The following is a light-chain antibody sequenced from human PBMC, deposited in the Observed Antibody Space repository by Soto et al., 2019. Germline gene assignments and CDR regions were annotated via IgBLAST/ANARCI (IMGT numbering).Light chain of an antibody. Sequence: DIQMTQFPSTLSASIGDRATITCRASQSIGWSLAWYQQTPGKAPKLLIYKASTLQSGVPSRFVGSGSGPEFTLTSSNLQPDDFAIYYCQQYKTFWTFGQGTKVEVK. V-gene: IGKV1-5*03. CDR2: KAS. CDR3: QQYKTFWT. J-gene: IGKJ1*01. CDR1: QSIGWS.